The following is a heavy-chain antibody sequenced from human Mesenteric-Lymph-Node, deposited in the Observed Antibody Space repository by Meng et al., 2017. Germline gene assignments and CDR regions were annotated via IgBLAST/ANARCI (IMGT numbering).Heavy chain of an antibody. CDR2: IYYSGST. CDR3: ARNLVGATPDWFDP. J-gene: IGHJ5*02. D-gene: IGHD1-26*01. V-gene: IGHV4-31*03. CDR1: GGSISSGGYY. Sequence: LRLSCTVSGGSISSGGYYWSWIRQHPGKGLEWIGYIYYSGSTYYNPSLKSRVTISVDTSKNQFSLKLSSVTAADTAVYYCARNLVGATPDWFDPWGQGTLVTVSS.